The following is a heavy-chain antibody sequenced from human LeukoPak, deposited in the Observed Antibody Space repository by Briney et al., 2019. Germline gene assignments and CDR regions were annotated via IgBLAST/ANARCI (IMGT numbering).Heavy chain of an antibody. CDR1: GFTFSSYW. Sequence: PGGSLRLSCAASGFTFSSYWMSWVRQAPGKGLEWVSAISGSGGSTYYADSVKGRFTISRDNSKNTLYLQMNSLRAEDTAVYYCAKDLSWSYYYDSSGYYFDYWGQGTLVTVSS. CDR2: ISGSGGST. J-gene: IGHJ4*02. D-gene: IGHD3-22*01. CDR3: AKDLSWSYYYDSSGYYFDY. V-gene: IGHV3-23*01.